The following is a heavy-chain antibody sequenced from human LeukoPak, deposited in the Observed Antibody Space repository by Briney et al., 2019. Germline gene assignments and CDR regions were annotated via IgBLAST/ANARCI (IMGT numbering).Heavy chain of an antibody. CDR3: GRDPNGDYIGTFDM. CDR1: EFTFSSYG. CDR2: ISGSGGST. D-gene: IGHD4-17*01. Sequence: GGSLRLSCAASEFTFSSYGMSWVRQAPGKGLEWVSSISGSGGSTQYADSVQGRFAISRDNSKNTLYLQMNSLRVEDTAVYFCGRDPNGDYIGTFDMWGRGTMVSVSS. J-gene: IGHJ3*02. V-gene: IGHV3-23*01.